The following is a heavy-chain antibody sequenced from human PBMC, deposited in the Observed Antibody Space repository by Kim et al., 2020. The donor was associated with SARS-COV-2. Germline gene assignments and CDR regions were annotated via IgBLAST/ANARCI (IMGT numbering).Heavy chain of an antibody. V-gene: IGHV3-33*01. J-gene: IGHJ6*02. Sequence: GGSLRLSCAASGFTFSSYGMHWVRQAPGKGLEWVAVIWYDGSNKYYADSVKGRFTISRDNSKNTLYLQMNSLRAEDTAVYYCARVPGYCSGGSCYSYYYGMDVWGQGTTVTVSS. CDR3: ARVPGYCSGGSCYSYYYGMDV. CDR2: IWYDGSNK. CDR1: GFTFSSYG. D-gene: IGHD2-15*01.